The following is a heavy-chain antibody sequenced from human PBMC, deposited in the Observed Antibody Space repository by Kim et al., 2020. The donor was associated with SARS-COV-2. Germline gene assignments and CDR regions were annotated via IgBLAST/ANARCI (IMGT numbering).Heavy chain of an antibody. CDR1: GFTVSNNY. D-gene: IGHD6-13*01. Sequence: GGSLRLSCAASGFTVSNNYMSWVRQAPGKGLEWVSIIYSGGSTYYADYVKGRFTISRDNSKNTLYLQMNSLRTEDTAVYYCAREVASEQQGYYYYYGMDVWGQGTTVTVSS. V-gene: IGHV3-66*02. CDR2: IYSGGST. CDR3: AREVASEQQGYYYYYGMDV. J-gene: IGHJ6*02.